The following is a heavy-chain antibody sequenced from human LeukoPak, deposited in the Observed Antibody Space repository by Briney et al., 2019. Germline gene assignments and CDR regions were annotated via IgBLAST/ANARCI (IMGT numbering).Heavy chain of an antibody. D-gene: IGHD6-19*01. J-gene: IGHJ6*03. CDR2: ISSSSSYI. CDR3: AKELARQSAYYYYMDV. CDR1: GFTFSSYS. V-gene: IGHV3-21*01. Sequence: GGSLRLSCAASGFTFSSYSMNWVRQAPGKGLEWVSSISSSSSYIYYADSVKGRFTISRDNAKNSLYLQMNSLRAEDTAVYYCAKELARQSAYYYYMDVWAKGTTVTVSS.